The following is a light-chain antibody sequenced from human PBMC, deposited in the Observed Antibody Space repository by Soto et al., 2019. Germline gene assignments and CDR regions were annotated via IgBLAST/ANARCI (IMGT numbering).Light chain of an antibody. Sequence: DIVMTQSPDSLAVSLGERATINCKSSQSVLYSSNNKNYLAWYQQKPGQPPKLLMYGASTRATGIPARFSGSGSGTEFTLTISSLQSEDFAVYYCQQYSNWPPITFGQGTRLEI. V-gene: IGKV4-1*01. CDR2: GAS. CDR3: QQYSNWPPIT. J-gene: IGKJ5*01. CDR1: QSVLYSSNNKNY.